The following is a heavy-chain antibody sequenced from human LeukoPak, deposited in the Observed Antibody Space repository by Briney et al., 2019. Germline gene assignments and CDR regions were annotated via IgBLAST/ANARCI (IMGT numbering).Heavy chain of an antibody. V-gene: IGHV4-4*07. CDR2: VHSSGTT. CDR1: GGSITNYY. Sequence: PSETLSLTCTVSGGSITNYYWTWIRQPAEKGLEWIGRVHSSGTTNYNPSLKSRVTMSLDTSKNQFSLKLSSVTAADTAVYYCAGGLGYSSGWYVEFDYWGQGTLVTVSS. CDR3: AGGLGYSSGWYVEFDY. D-gene: IGHD6-19*01. J-gene: IGHJ4*02.